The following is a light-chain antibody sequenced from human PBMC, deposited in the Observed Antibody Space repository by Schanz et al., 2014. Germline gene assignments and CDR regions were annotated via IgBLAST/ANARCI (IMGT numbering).Light chain of an antibody. Sequence: EIVLTQSPGTLSLSPGERVALSCRASQSVSNSYLAWYQQKLGQAPRLLIYGASSRATGIPDRFSGSGSGTDFTLTISRLEPEDFAVYYCQQYDVSPTTFGQGTKVEIK. CDR1: QSVSNSY. V-gene: IGKV3-20*01. CDR2: GAS. CDR3: QQYDVSPTT. J-gene: IGKJ1*01.